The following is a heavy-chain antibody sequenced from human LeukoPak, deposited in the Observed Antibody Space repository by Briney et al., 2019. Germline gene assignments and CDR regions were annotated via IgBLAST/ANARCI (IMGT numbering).Heavy chain of an antibody. CDR1: GGSFSGYY. CDR2: INHSGST. CDR3: ARRRGKLIPNSYDY. Sequence: PSETLSLTCAVDGGSFSGYYWSWIRQPPGKGLEWIGEINHSGSTNYNPSLKSRVTISGDTSKNQFSLKLSSVTAADTAVYYCARRRGKLIPNSYDYWGQGTLVTVSS. D-gene: IGHD2-21*01. V-gene: IGHV4-34*01. J-gene: IGHJ4*02.